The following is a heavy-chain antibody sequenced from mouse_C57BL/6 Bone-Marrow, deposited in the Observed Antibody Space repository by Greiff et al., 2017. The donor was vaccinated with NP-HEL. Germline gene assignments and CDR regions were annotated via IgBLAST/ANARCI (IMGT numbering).Heavy chain of an antibody. CDR3: ARCGNYVGWYFDV. Sequence: VQLQHSGAELVRPGTSVKMSCKASGYTFTNYWIGWAKQRPGHGLEWIGDIYPGGGYTNYNEKFKGKATLTADKSSSTAYMQFSSLTSEDSAIYYCARCGNYVGWYFDVWGTGTTVTVSS. D-gene: IGHD2-1*01. J-gene: IGHJ1*03. V-gene: IGHV1-63*01. CDR2: IYPGGGYT. CDR1: GYTFTNYW.